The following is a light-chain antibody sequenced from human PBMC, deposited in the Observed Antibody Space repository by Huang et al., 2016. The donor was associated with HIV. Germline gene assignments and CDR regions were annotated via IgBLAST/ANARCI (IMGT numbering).Light chain of an antibody. V-gene: IGKV3D-20*01. CDR1: QSLSSSD. CDR2: DAS. Sequence: EIVLTQSPVTLSLSPGERATLSCGASQSLSSSDLAWYQQKPCLAPRRLIYDASNRATGIPDRFSGSGSGTDFTLTISRLEPEDFAVYYCQQYGSSPRTFGGGTKVEIK. J-gene: IGKJ4*01. CDR3: QQYGSSPRT.